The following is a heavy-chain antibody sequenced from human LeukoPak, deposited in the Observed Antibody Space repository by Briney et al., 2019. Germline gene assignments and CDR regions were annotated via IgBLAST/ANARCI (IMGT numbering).Heavy chain of an antibody. D-gene: IGHD3-3*01. V-gene: IGHV3-11*04. CDR2: ISNDSVDK. CDR3: ARRDWVSGAVRAFDI. J-gene: IGHJ3*02. Sequence: KPGGSLRLSCVGSGFRFSDYYMSWIRQAPGKGLEWVSYISNDSVDKYYVDSVRGRFTISRDNAKKSMYLQMSGLRVEDTAVYYCARRDWVSGAVRAFDIWGQETMVTVSS. CDR1: GFRFSDYY.